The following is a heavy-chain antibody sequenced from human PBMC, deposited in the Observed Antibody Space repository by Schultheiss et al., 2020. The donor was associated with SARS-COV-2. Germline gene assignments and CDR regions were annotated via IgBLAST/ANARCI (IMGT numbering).Heavy chain of an antibody. D-gene: IGHD6-19*01. V-gene: IGHV3-11*04. Sequence: GGSLRLSCAASGFTFSDYYMNWIRQAPGKGLEWVSYISRSVSTIYYADSVKGRFTISRDNAKRSLYLQMNSLRAEDTAVYYCARGYSSGSDYWGQGTLVTVSS. CDR1: GFTFSDYY. CDR2: ISRSVSTI. CDR3: ARGYSSGSDY. J-gene: IGHJ4*02.